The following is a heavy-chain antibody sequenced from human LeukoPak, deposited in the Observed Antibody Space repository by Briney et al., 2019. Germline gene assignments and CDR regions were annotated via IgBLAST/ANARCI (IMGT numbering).Heavy chain of an antibody. CDR3: ARDQVHEYSYGYIY. D-gene: IGHD5-18*01. Sequence: VGSLRLSCAASGFTFSSYWMSWVRQAPGEGLEWVANIKQDGSEKYYVDSVKGRFTISRDNAKNSLYLQMNSLRAEDTAVYYCARDQVHEYSYGYIYWGQGTLVTVSS. J-gene: IGHJ4*02. V-gene: IGHV3-7*01. CDR1: GFTFSSYW. CDR2: IKQDGSEK.